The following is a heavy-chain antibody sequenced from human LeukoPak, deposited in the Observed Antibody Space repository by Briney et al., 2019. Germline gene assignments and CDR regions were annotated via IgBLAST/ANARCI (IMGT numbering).Heavy chain of an antibody. D-gene: IGHD2-15*01. J-gene: IGHJ4*02. V-gene: IGHV3-48*03. CDR2: ITTSGSTK. CDR3: ARAQYCSGGSCSFDY. CDR1: GFDFSGHE. Sequence: GGSLRLSCAASGFDFSGHEMNWVRQAPGKGLEWVSHITTSGSTKYYADSVKGRFTISRDNAKKSPYLQMNSLRAEDTAVYYCARAQYCSGGSCSFDYWGQGTLVTVSS.